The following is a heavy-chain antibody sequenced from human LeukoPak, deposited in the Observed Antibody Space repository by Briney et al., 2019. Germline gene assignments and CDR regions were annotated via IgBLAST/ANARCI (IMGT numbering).Heavy chain of an antibody. Sequence: SETLSLTCTVSGGSISHYYWSWIRQPPGKGLEWIGHIHYSGSTSYNPSLESRVTISADSSKNQFSLRLASVTAADTAVYYCARQIASAGTAGFDFWGQGALVTVSS. CDR1: GGSISHYY. CDR2: IHYSGST. V-gene: IGHV4-59*08. D-gene: IGHD6-13*01. CDR3: ARQIASAGTAGFDF. J-gene: IGHJ4*02.